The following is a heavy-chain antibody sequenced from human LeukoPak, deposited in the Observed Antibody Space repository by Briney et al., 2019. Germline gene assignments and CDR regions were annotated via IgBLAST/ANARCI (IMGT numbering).Heavy chain of an antibody. D-gene: IGHD6-13*01. CDR3: ARTLYIAAAPGGFDY. J-gene: IGHJ4*02. Sequence: ASVKVSCKTSGYTFTNYDIYWVRQAPGQGLEWMGVINPSGGSTSYAQKFQGRVTMTRDMSTSTVYMELSSLRSEDTAVYYCARTLYIAAAPGGFDYWGQGTLVTVSS. CDR2: INPSGGST. CDR1: GYTFTNYD. V-gene: IGHV1-46*01.